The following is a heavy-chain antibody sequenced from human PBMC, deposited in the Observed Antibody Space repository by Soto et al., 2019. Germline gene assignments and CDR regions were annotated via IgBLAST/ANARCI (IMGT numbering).Heavy chain of an antibody. CDR2: IYHSGSS. J-gene: IGHJ6*02. D-gene: IGHD3-10*01. CDR1: GGAISTYY. Sequence: SETLSLTCSVSGGAISTYYWSWIRQFPGQGLEWIGYIYHSGSSQYNPSLTSRVTISVDTSKNQLSLRLSSVTAADTAVYYCARSYGSGSYYDYYYGMDVWGQGTTVTVSS. V-gene: IGHV4-59*01. CDR3: ARSYGSGSYYDYYYGMDV.